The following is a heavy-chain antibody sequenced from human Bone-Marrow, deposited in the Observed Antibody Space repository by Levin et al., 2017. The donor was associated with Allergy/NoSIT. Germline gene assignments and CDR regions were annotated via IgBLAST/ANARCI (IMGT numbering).Heavy chain of an antibody. D-gene: IGHD5-12*01. Sequence: ASVKVSCKASGYTFTSYGVTWVRQAHGHGFEWVAWISGYNSKTNVAQKFQGRVTMTTDTSSTTASMELKNLRSDDTAVYFCARVPWHSGYDVYMTYVMDVWGQGTSVTVSS. CDR1: GYTFTSYG. J-gene: IGHJ6*02. CDR2: ISGYNSKT. CDR3: ARVPWHSGYDVYMTYVMDV. V-gene: IGHV1-18*01.